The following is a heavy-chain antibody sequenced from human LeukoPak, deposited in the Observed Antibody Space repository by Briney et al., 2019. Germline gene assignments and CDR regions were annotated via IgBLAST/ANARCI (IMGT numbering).Heavy chain of an antibody. D-gene: IGHD1-26*01. J-gene: IGHJ4*02. Sequence: GGSLRLSCAASGFTFSSYGMHWVREAPGKGLEWVAFIRCDGSNKYYADSVKGRFTLSRDKSKNTLYLHISSLRAEGTAVYYSAKDRGWKLPTYTFDYWGQRTLVTVSS. CDR2: IRCDGSNK. CDR1: GFTFSSYG. CDR3: AKDRGWKLPTYTFDY. V-gene: IGHV3-30*02.